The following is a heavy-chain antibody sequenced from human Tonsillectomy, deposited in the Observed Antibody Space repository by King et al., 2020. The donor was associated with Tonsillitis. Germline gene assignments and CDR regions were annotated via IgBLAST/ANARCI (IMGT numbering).Heavy chain of an antibody. J-gene: IGHJ6*03. Sequence: PLQESGPGLVKPSQTLSLTCTVSGASISSAAYYWSWIRQHPGKGLEWIGYISYSGNTFYNPSLKSRLTISLDTSKNQFSLKITSVNAADTAVYYCASTTPPYYYYYMDVWGKGTTVTVSS. CDR1: GASISSAAYY. D-gene: IGHD1-1*01. CDR3: ASTTPPYYYYYMDV. V-gene: IGHV4-31*03. CDR2: ISYSGNT.